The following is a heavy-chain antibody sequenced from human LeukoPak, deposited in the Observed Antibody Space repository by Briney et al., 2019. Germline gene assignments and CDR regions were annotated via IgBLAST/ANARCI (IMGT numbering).Heavy chain of an antibody. V-gene: IGHV4-59*01. CDR2: IYYSGST. J-gene: IGHJ4*02. Sequence: SETLSLTCTVFGGSISSYYWSWIRQPPGKGLEWIGYIYYSGSTNYNPSLKSRVTISVDTSKNQFSLKLSSVTAADTAVYYCARGGWYNEYWGRGTLVTVSS. CDR1: GGSISSYY. CDR3: ARGGWYNEY. D-gene: IGHD1-1*01.